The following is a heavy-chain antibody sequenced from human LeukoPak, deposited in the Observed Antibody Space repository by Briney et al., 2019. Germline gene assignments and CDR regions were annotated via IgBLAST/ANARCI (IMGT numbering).Heavy chain of an antibody. J-gene: IGHJ1*01. CDR3: ARDFTMVTTAYFHH. V-gene: IGHV3-21*01. CDR1: GFSLNSYS. Sequence: GGSLRLSCAASGFSLNSYSMNWVRQAPGKGLEWVSSISTNGHIYYADSVKGRFTIFGGDAENSLYLQMNGLRAEDTAIYYCARDFTMVTTAYFHHWGQGTLVTVSS. CDR2: ISTNGHI. D-gene: IGHD3-10*01.